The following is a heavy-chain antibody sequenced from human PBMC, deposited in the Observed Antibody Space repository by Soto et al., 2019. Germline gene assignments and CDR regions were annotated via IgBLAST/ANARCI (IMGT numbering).Heavy chain of an antibody. CDR3: ARESGYGDNWFDP. D-gene: IGHD5-12*01. Sequence: VQLVESGGGLVKPGGSLRLSCAASGFTFSSYSMNWVRQAPGKGLEWVSSISSSSSYIYYADSVKGRFTISRDNAKNSLYLQMNSLRAEDTAVYYCARESGYGDNWFDPWGQGTLVTVSS. CDR2: ISSSSSYI. V-gene: IGHV3-21*01. CDR1: GFTFSSYS. J-gene: IGHJ5*02.